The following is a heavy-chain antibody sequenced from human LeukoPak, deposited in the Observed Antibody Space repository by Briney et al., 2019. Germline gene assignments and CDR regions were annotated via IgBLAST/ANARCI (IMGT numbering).Heavy chain of an antibody. CDR1: GFTFSSYG. CDR2: IGYDGRNT. CDR3: AKDNAYYYADY. V-gene: IGHV3-30*02. J-gene: IGHJ4*02. D-gene: IGHD3-10*01. Sequence: GGSLRLSCAASGFTFSSYGIHWVRQAPGKGLEWVTFIGYDGRNTYYADSVKGRFTISRDNSKNTLYLQMNSLRAEDTAIYYCAKDNAYYYADYWGQGTLVTVSS.